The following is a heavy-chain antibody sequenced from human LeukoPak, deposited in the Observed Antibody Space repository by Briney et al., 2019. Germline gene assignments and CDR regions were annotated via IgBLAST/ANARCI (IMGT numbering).Heavy chain of an antibody. D-gene: IGHD6-19*01. CDR1: GFTFSSYE. V-gene: IGHV3-48*03. CDR2: ISSSGSTI. Sequence: GGSLRLSCAASGFTFSSYEMNWVRQAPGKGLEWVSYISSSGSTIYYADSVKGRFTISRDNAKNSLYLQMNSLRAEDTADYYCARQVAGTDYWGQGTLVTVSS. CDR3: ARQVAGTDY. J-gene: IGHJ4*02.